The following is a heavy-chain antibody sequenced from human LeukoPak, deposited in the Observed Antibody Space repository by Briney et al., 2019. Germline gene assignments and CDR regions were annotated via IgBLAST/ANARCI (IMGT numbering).Heavy chain of an antibody. V-gene: IGHV4-34*01. Sequence: SSETLSLTCAVYGGSFSGYYWSWIRQPPGKGLEWIGEINHSGSTNYNPSLKSRVTISVDTSKNQFSLKLSSVTAADTAVYYCVRVGRRIAARPGFDPWGQGTLVTVSS. CDR1: GGSFSGYY. CDR3: VRVGRRIAARPGFDP. CDR2: INHSGST. D-gene: IGHD6-6*01. J-gene: IGHJ5*02.